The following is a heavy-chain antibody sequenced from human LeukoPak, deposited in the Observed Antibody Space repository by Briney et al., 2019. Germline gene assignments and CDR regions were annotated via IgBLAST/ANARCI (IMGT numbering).Heavy chain of an antibody. CDR3: ARDSSPPDYYGSGSYYSDAFDI. Sequence: ASVKVSCKASGYTFTGYYMHWVRQAPGQELEWMGWINPNSGGTNYAQKFQGRVTMTRDTSISTAYMELRSLRSDDTAVYYCARDSSPPDYYGSGSYYSDAFDIWGQGTMVTVSS. CDR1: GYTFTGYY. J-gene: IGHJ3*02. D-gene: IGHD3-10*01. CDR2: INPNSGGT. V-gene: IGHV1-2*02.